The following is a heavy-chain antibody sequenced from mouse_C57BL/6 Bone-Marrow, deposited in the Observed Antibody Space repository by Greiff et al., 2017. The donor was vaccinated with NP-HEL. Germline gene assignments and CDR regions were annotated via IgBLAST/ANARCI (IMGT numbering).Heavy chain of an antibody. Sequence: QVQLQQPGAELVRPGSSVKLSCKASGYTFTSYWMDWVKQRPGQGLEWIGNIYPSDSETHYNQKFKDKATLTVDKSSSTAYMQLSSLTSEDSAVYYCARWRYDSSFDYWGQGTTLTVSS. V-gene: IGHV1-61*01. CDR2: IYPSDSET. CDR3: ARWRYDSSFDY. J-gene: IGHJ2*01. D-gene: IGHD2-4*01. CDR1: GYTFTSYW.